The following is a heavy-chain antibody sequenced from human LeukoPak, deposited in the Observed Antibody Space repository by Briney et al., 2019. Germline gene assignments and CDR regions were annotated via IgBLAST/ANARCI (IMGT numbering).Heavy chain of an antibody. CDR3: ASFGRDGYNFEDY. D-gene: IGHD5-24*01. CDR1: GGSISSYY. J-gene: IGHJ4*02. CDR2: IYYSGST. Sequence: SETLSLTCTVSGGSISSYYWSWIRQPPGKGLEWIGYIYYSGSTNYNPSLKSRVTISVDTSKNQFSLKLSSVTAADTAVYYCASFGRDGYNFEDYWGQGTLVTVSS. V-gene: IGHV4-59*01.